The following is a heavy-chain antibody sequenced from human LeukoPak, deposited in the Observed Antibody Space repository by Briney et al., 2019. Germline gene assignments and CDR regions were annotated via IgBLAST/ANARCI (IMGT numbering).Heavy chain of an antibody. CDR2: IYYSGST. V-gene: IGHV4-59*01. D-gene: IGHD1-26*01. CDR3: ARGYGSYLDY. CDR1: GGSISSYY. Sequence: PSETLSLTCTVSGGSISSYYWSWIRQPPGKGLEWIGYIYYSGSTNYNPSLKSRVTISVDTSKNQFSLKLSSVTAADTAVYYCARGYGSYLDYWGQGTLATVSS. J-gene: IGHJ4*02.